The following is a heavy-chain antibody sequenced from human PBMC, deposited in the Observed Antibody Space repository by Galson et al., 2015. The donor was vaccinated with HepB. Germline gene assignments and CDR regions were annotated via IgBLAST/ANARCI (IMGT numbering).Heavy chain of an antibody. CDR2: LNPSGGGT. J-gene: IGHJ4*02. CDR1: GYNFTNYY. CDR3: ARPTSGAYYIFDY. Sequence: SCKASGYNFTNYYMHWARQAPGQGFEWMGILNPSGGGTSYAQKFQGRLTMTRDTSTSTVYMELSSLRSEDTAVYYCARPTSGAYYIFDYWGQGTLVTVSS. V-gene: IGHV1-46*01. D-gene: IGHD1-26*01.